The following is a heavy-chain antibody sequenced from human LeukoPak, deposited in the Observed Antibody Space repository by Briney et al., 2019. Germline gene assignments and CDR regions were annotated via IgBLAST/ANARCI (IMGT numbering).Heavy chain of an antibody. Sequence: ASVKVSCKASGYTFTSYGISWVRQAPGQGLEWMGWISAYNGNTNYAQKLQGRVTMTTDTSTSTAYMELRSLRSDDTAVYYCARVAPMGITMIVVVIPPYGMDVWGQGTTVTVSS. CDR1: GYTFTSYG. J-gene: IGHJ6*02. V-gene: IGHV1-18*01. D-gene: IGHD3-22*01. CDR2: ISAYNGNT. CDR3: ARVAPMGITMIVVVIPPYGMDV.